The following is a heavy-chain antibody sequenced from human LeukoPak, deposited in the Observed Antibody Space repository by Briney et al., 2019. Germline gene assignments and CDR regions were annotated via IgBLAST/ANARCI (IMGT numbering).Heavy chain of an antibody. CDR2: IYTSGST. CDR1: GGSISSYY. J-gene: IGHJ6*02. V-gene: IGHV4-4*07. D-gene: IGHD1-26*01. CDR3: ASLKWEVLRRVYYYYGMDV. Sequence: SETLSLTCTVSGGSISSYYWSWIRQPAGKGLEWIGRIYTSGSTNYNPSLKSRVTMSVDTSKNQFSLKLSSVTAADTAVYYCASLKWEVLRRVYYYYGMDVWGQGTTVTVSS.